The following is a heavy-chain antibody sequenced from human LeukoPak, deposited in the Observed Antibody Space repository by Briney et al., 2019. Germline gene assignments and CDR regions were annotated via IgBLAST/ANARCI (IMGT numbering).Heavy chain of an antibody. J-gene: IGHJ6*03. V-gene: IGHV3-48*04. CDR2: ISSGGSTI. CDR3: AGVDGTFSHNFYMDV. Sequence: PGGSLRLSCEGSGMTFSDYSMNWVRQAPGKSLEWISFISSGGSTIYYAGSVKGRFTISRDNARNTLSLEMNSLRGDDTALYYCAGVDGTFSHNFYMDVWGKGSTVTVSS. D-gene: IGHD5-24*01. CDR1: GMTFSDYS.